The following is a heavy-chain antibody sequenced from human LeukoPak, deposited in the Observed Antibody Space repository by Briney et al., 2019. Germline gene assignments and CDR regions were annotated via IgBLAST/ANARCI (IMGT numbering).Heavy chain of an antibody. CDR2: ISWDDGST. CDR3: AKDIGLAHYYYMDV. V-gene: IGHV3-43*01. D-gene: IGHD5-12*01. Sequence: PGGSLRLSCAASGFTFDDYTMHWVRQSPGKGLEWVSLISWDDGSTYYADSVKGRFPIYRDHSKNSLYLQMNSLRTEDTALYYCAKDIGLAHYYYMDVWGKGTTVTVSS. J-gene: IGHJ6*03. CDR1: GFTFDDYT.